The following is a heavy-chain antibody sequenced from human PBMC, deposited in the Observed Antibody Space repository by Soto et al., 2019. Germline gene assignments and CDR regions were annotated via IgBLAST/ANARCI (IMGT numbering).Heavy chain of an antibody. CDR3: ARGREMATIMPHYYYGMDV. J-gene: IGHJ6*02. CDR2: IIPIFGTA. V-gene: IGHV1-69*12. Sequence: QVPLVQSGAEVKKPGSSVKVSCKASGGTFSSYAISWVRQAPGQGLEWMGGIIPIFGTANYAQKFQGRVTITADESTSTAYMELSRLRSEDTAVYYCARGREMATIMPHYYYGMDVWGQGTTVTVSS. CDR1: GGTFSSYA. D-gene: IGHD5-12*01.